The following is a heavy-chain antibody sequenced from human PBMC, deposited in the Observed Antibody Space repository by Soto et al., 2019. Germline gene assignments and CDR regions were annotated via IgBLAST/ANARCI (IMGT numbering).Heavy chain of an antibody. CDR2: IYYSGST. V-gene: IGHV4-39*01. Sequence: ETLSLTCTVSGGSISSSSYYWGWIRQPPGKGLEWIGSIYYSGSTYYNPSLKSRVTISVDTSKNQFSLKLSSVTAADTAVYYWARLVGVAISPWGQGTLVPVSS. D-gene: IGHD2-21*01. CDR3: ARLVGVAISP. J-gene: IGHJ4*02. CDR1: GGSISSSSYY.